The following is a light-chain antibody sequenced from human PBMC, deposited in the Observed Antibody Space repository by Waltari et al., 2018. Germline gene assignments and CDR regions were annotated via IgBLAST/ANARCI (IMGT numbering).Light chain of an antibody. V-gene: IGKV1-8*01. CDR3: QQYYSYPPAFT. CDR1: QGISSY. CDR2: AAS. Sequence: AIRITQSPSSLPASTGDRVTITCRASQGISSYLAWYQQKPGKAPKLLIYAASTLQSGVPSRFSGSGSGTDFTLTISCLQSEDFATYYCQQYYSYPPAFTFGPGTKVDIK. J-gene: IGKJ3*01.